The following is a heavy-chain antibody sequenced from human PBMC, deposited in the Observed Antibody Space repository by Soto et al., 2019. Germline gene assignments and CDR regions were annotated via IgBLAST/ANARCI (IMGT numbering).Heavy chain of an antibody. CDR2: IYPGDSDT. D-gene: IGHD3-9*01. J-gene: IGHJ4*02. Sequence: PGESLKISCRAYGYISATHWIGWVRQMPGKGLEWMGIIYPGDSDTRYSPSFQGQATISADKSISTAYLKWSSLKASDTAMYYCTRHSKTGPLDYGGQGTLVTVSS. CDR1: GYISATHW. CDR3: TRHSKTGPLDY. V-gene: IGHV5-51*01.